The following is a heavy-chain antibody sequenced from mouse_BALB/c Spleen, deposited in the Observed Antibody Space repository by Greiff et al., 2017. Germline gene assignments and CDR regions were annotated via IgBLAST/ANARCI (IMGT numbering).Heavy chain of an antibody. Sequence: EVQLVESGGGLVQPGGSRKLSCAASGFTFSSFGMHWVRQAPEKGLEWVAYISSGSSTIYYADTVKGRFTISRDNPKNTLFLQMTSLRSEDTAMYYCAREGRRHYYAMDDWGQGTSVTVSS. J-gene: IGHJ4*01. V-gene: IGHV5-17*02. CDR2: ISSGSSTI. CDR1: GFTFSSFG. CDR3: AREGRRHYYAMDD.